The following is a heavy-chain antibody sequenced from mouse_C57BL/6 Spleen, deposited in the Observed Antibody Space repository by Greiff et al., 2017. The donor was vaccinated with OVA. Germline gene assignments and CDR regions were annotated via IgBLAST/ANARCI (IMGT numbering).Heavy chain of an antibody. CDR3: AIGLPLDY. D-gene: IGHD2-4*01. V-gene: IGHV1-20*01. J-gene: IGHJ2*01. Sequence: EVKLVESGPELVKPGDSVKISCKASGYSFTGYFMNWVMQSHGKSLEWIGRINPYNGDTFYNQKFKGKATLTVDKSSSTAHMELRSLTSEDSAVYYCAIGLPLDYWGQGTTLTVSS. CDR2: INPYNGDT. CDR1: GYSFTGYF.